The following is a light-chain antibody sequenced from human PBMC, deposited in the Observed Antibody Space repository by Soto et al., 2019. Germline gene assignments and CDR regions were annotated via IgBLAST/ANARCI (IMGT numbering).Light chain of an antibody. CDR2: AAS. J-gene: IGKJ2*01. CDR1: QSIYTN. Sequence: DIQMTQSPSSLSASVGDRVTITCRASQSIYTNLNWYQQMPGKAPKFLIYAASSLQSGVPSRFSGSGSGTDFTLTISSLQPEDFATYYCQQSYSAPYTFGQGTKLEIK. V-gene: IGKV1-39*01. CDR3: QQSYSAPYT.